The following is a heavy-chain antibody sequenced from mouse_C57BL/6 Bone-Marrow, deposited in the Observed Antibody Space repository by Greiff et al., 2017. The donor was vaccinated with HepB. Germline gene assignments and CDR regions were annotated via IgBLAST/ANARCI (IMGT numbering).Heavy chain of an antibody. J-gene: IGHJ4*01. CDR2: INPNYGTT. V-gene: IGHV1-39*01. Sequence: VQLQQSGPELVKPGASVKISCKASGYSFTDYYMNWVKQSNGKSLEWIGVINPNYGTTSYNQKFKGKATLTVDQSSSTAYMQLNSLTSEDSAVYYCARLSYYSNLYAMDYWGQGTSVTVSS. CDR3: ARLSYYSNLYAMDY. D-gene: IGHD2-5*01. CDR1: GYSFTDYY.